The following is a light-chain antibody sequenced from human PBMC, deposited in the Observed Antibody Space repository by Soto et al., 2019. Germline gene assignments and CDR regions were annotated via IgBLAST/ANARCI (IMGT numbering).Light chain of an antibody. V-gene: IGLV2-14*01. J-gene: IGLJ2*01. CDR1: SSDVGGYNY. CDR2: EVS. CDR3: SSYGGRNNFVV. Sequence: QSALTQPASVSGSPGQSITISCTGTSSDVGGYNYVSWYQQHPGKAPKLMIYEVSNRPSGVSNRFSGSKSGNTASLTISNLQSEDEAEYFCSSYGGRNNFVVFGGGTKLTVL.